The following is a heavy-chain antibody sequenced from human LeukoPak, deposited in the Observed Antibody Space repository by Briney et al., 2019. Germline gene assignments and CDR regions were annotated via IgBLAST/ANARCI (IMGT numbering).Heavy chain of an antibody. CDR3: TTENRQYYDFWSGYYWRYYYYYMDV. V-gene: IGHV3-15*01. J-gene: IGHJ6*03. D-gene: IGHD3-3*01. CDR1: GFTLSNAW. Sequence: PGGSLRLSCAASGFTLSNAWMSWVRQAPGKGLEWVGRIKSETDGGTTDYAAPVKGRFTISRDDSKNTLYLQMNSLKTEDTAVYYCTTENRQYYDFWSGYYWRYYYYYMDVWGKGTTVTVSS. CDR2: IKSETDGGTT.